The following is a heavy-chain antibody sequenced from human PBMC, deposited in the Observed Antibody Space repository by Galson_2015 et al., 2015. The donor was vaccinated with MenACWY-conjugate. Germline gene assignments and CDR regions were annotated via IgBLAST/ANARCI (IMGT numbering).Heavy chain of an antibody. J-gene: IGHJ3*02. D-gene: IGHD6-19*01. CDR3: ARVMGQWLEFRAFDI. Sequence: SVKVSCKASGYTFTSYAMHWVRQAPGQRPEWMGWINAGNGNTKYSQKFQGRVTITRDTSASTAYMELSSLRSEDTAVYYCARVMGQWLEFRAFDIWGQGTMVTVSS. V-gene: IGHV1-3*01. CDR1: GYTFTSYA. CDR2: INAGNGNT.